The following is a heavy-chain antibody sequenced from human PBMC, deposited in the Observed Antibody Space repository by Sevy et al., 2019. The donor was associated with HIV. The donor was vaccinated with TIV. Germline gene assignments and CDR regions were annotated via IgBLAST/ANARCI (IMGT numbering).Heavy chain of an antibody. D-gene: IGHD2-8*01. CDR2: IWYDGSNK. J-gene: IGHJ4*02. Sequence: GGSLRLSCVASGFTFSNSWMNWVRQAPGKGLEWVAVIWYDGSNKYYAYSVKGRFTISRDNSKNTLYLQMNSLRAEDTAVYYCARDRNGYFDYWGQGTLVTVSS. CDR1: GFTFSNSW. V-gene: IGHV3-33*08. CDR3: ARDRNGYFDY.